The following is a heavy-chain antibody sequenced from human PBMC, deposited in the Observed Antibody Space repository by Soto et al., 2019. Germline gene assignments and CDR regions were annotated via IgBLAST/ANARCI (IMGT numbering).Heavy chain of an antibody. Sequence: GSLRLSCAASGFTFSNYWMHWVRQAPGKGLVWVSHIDSDGSSTTYADSARGRFTISRDNAKNTLYLQMNSLRAEDTGVYYCVRDDFGLALDHWGLGTQVTVSS. V-gene: IGHV3-74*03. CDR3: VRDDFGLALDH. CDR1: GFTFSNYW. J-gene: IGHJ4*02. D-gene: IGHD3-16*01. CDR2: IDSDGSST.